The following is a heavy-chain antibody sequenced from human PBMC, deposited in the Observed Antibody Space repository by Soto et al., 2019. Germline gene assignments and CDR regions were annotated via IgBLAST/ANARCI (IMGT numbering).Heavy chain of an antibody. CDR2: ISSSSSYI. V-gene: IGHV3-21*01. D-gene: IGHD2-2*01. J-gene: IGHJ6*02. Sequence: GGSLRLSCAASGFTFSSYSMNWVRQAPGKGLEWVSSISSSSSYIYYADSVKGRFTISRDNAKDSLYLQMNSLRAEDTAVYYCAREDRDIVVVPPASSDYGMDVWGQGTTLTVSS. CDR1: GFTFSSYS. CDR3: AREDRDIVVVPPASSDYGMDV.